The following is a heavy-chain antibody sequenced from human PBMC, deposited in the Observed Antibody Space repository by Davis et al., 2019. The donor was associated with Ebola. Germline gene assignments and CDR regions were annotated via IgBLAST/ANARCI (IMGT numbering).Heavy chain of an antibody. J-gene: IGHJ4*02. CDR1: GYTFTSYG. V-gene: IGHV1-18*01. CDR2: ISAYNGNT. D-gene: IGHD3-22*01. Sequence: ASVKVSCKASGYTFTSYGISWVRQAPGQGLEWMGWISAYNGNTNYAQKLQGRVTITTDTSTSTAYMELRSLRSDDTAVYYCARSTTMIVVANNDYWGQGTLVTVSS. CDR3: ARSTTMIVVANNDY.